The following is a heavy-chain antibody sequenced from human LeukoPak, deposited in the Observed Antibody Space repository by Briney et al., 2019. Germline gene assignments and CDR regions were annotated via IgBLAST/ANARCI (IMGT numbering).Heavy chain of an antibody. CDR2: IHDSGST. CDR1: GGSISTRYYY. D-gene: IGHD3-10*01. V-gene: IGHV4-39*01. J-gene: IGHJ4*02. Sequence: SETLSLTCAVSGGSISTRYYYWGWIRQPPGKGLEWIGTIHDSGSTYYSPSLKSQVAISVDTSNNQFSLKLSSVTAGDTAVYYCASLYFYGSGSFPNYWGQGILVTVST. CDR3: ASLYFYGSGSFPNY.